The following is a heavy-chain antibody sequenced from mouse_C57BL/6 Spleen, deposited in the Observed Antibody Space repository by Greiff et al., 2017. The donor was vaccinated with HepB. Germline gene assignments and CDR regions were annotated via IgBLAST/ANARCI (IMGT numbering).Heavy chain of an antibody. V-gene: IGHV1-22*01. D-gene: IGHD6-1*01. CDR3: ARRSLAYYAMDY. J-gene: IGHJ4*01. CDR1: GYTFTSYW. CDR2: INPNNGGT. Sequence: VQLQQPGTELVKPGASVKLSCKASGYTFTSYWMHWVKQSHGKSLEWIGYINPNNGGTSYNQKFKGKATLTVNKSSSTAYMELRSLTSEDSAVYYCARRSLAYYAMDYWGQGTSVTVAS.